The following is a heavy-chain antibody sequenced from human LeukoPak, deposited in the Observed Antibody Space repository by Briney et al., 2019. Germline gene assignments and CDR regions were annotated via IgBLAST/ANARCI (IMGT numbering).Heavy chain of an antibody. D-gene: IGHD3-22*01. J-gene: IGHJ4*02. CDR3: ARAQSRDSSGYYYQYYFDY. CDR1: GFTFSSYS. Sequence: PGGSLRLSCAASGFTFSSYSMTWVRQAPGKGLEWVSSISSSSGYIYYADSVKGRFTISRDNAKNSLYLQMNSLRAEDTAVYYCARAQSRDSSGYYYQYYFDYWGQGTLVTVSS. V-gene: IGHV3-21*01. CDR2: ISSSSGYI.